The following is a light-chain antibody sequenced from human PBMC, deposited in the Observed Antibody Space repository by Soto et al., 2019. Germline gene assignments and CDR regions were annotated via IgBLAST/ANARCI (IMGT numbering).Light chain of an antibody. V-gene: IGKV1-12*01. CDR3: QQTNSLPIT. Sequence: DIQMTQSPSTLSASVGDRVTITCRASQSISSWLAWYQQKPGATPKLLIYSASSLESGVPSRFSGSGSGTDFTLTISSLQPEDFATYYCQQTNSLPITFGQGTRLEIK. CDR2: SAS. J-gene: IGKJ5*01. CDR1: QSISSW.